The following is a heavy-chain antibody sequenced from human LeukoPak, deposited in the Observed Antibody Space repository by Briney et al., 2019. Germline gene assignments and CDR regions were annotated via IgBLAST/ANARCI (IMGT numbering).Heavy chain of an antibody. J-gene: IGHJ4*02. CDR2: IKQDGSEK. Sequence: PGGALRLSCAASEFTFSNYWMTWGRQAPGKGLGWVARIKQDGSEKYSVDSVKGRFTISRDNAKNSLYLQMNSLRVEDTAVYYCAREGNDYGDYDGLDYWGQGTLVTVSS. CDR3: AREGNDYGDYDGLDY. V-gene: IGHV3-7*01. D-gene: IGHD4-17*01. CDR1: EFTFSNYW.